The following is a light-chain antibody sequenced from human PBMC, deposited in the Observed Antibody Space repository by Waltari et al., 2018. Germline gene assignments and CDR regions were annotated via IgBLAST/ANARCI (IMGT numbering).Light chain of an antibody. J-gene: IGKJ1*01. CDR3: QQSYTSPPT. CDR2: ATA. Sequence: DIQMTQSPSSLSASIGDRVTISCRVSQFVSSYLNWFQQKPGKAPKLLIYATASLQSGVPSRFSGAGAGTDFTLTISSLQPDDFATYYCQQSYTSPPTFGQGTNVEIK. CDR1: QFVSSY. V-gene: IGKV1-39*01.